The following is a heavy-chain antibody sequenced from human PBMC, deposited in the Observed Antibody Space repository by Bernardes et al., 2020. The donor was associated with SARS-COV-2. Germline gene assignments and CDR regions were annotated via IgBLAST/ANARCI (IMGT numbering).Heavy chain of an antibody. J-gene: IGHJ6*02. D-gene: IGHD4-17*01. Sequence: GRSLRLSCAASGFTFTNYAMTWVRQPPGKGLEWVSVISGTGGSTYYADSVKGRFTISRDNSQNTLYLQMNSLRAEDTAVYYCARGYGGNYYYGMDVWGQGTTVTVSS. CDR2: ISGTGGST. CDR3: ARGYGGNYYYGMDV. V-gene: IGHV3-23*01. CDR1: GFTFTNYA.